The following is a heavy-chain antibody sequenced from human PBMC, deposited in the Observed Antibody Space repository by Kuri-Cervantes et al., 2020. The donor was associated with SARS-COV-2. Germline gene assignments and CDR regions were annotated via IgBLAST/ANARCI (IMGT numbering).Heavy chain of an antibody. J-gene: IGHJ6*03. Sequence: GESLKISCAASGFTFSSYSMNWVRPAPGKGLEWVSSISSSSYIYYAASVKGRFTISRDNAKNSLYLQMNSLRAEDTAVYYCTREGRHFDWLATIGYMDVWGKGTTVTVSS. V-gene: IGHV3-21*01. CDR1: GFTFSSYS. D-gene: IGHD3-9*01. CDR2: ISSSSYI. CDR3: TREGRHFDWLATIGYMDV.